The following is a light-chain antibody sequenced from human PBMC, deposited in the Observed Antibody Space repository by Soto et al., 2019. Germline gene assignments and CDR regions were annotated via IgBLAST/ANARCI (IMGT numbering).Light chain of an antibody. CDR2: GAS. V-gene: IGKV3-20*01. Sequence: EIGVTLSPVAVSVCPGERAPLSCRGSQSVSSNLAWYQQKPGQAPRLLISGASSRATGIPDRFSGSGSGTDFTLTISRLEPEDFALHYCQPYVERSPIPFGQGARLAI. CDR1: QSVSSN. J-gene: IGKJ5*01. CDR3: QPYVERSPIP.